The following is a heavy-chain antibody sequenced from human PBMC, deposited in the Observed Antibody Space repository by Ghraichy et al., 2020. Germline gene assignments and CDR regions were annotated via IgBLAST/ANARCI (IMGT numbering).Heavy chain of an antibody. D-gene: IGHD3-10*01. CDR1: GFTFSSYS. J-gene: IGHJ3*02. Sequence: GGSLRLSCAASGFTFSSYSMNWVRQAPGKGLEWVSSISSSSSYIYYADSVKGRFTISRDNAKNSLYLQMNSLRAEDTAVYYCARDSPGYGSYYYGSGSYYMAPDDAFDIWGQGTMVTVSS. V-gene: IGHV3-21*01. CDR3: ARDSPGYGSYYYGSGSYYMAPDDAFDI. CDR2: ISSSSSYI.